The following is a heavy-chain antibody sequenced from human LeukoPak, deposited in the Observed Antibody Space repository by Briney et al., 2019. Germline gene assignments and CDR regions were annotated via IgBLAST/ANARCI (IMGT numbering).Heavy chain of an antibody. CDR3: ARGSGSGSYYPRFDY. CDR1: GFTFSSYA. CDR2: ISSSSDYI. V-gene: IGHV3-21*01. J-gene: IGHJ4*02. Sequence: GGSLRLSCAASGFTFSSYAMSWVRQAPGKGLEWVSSISSSSDYIYYADSVKGRFTISRDNAKNSLYLQMNSLRAEDTAVYYCARGSGSGSYYPRFDYWGQGTLVTVSS. D-gene: IGHD3-10*01.